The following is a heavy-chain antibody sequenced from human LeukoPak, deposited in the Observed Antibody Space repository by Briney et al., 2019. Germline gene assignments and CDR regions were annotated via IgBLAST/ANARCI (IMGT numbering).Heavy chain of an antibody. Sequence: SETLSLTCTVSGGSISSSSYYWGWLRQPPGRGREWIGSIYYSGSTYYNPSLKSRVTISVDTSKNQFSLKLSSVTAADTAVYYCARGTSGHSYGYRYYYYYYMDVWGKGTTVTVSS. J-gene: IGHJ6*03. V-gene: IGHV4-39*01. D-gene: IGHD5-18*01. CDR1: GGSISSSSYY. CDR3: ARGTSGHSYGYRYYYYYYMDV. CDR2: IYYSGST.